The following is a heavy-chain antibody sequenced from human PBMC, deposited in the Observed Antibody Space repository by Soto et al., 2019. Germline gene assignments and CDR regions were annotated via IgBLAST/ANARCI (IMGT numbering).Heavy chain of an antibody. CDR1: GGSFSGYY. D-gene: IGHD3-10*01. J-gene: IGHJ4*02. CDR3: ARGKGHVTMVRGVRRGPYYFDY. V-gene: IGHV4-34*01. Sequence: SETLSLTCAVYGGSFSGYYWSWIRQPPGKGLEWIGEINHSGSTNYNPSLKSRVTISVDTSKNQFSLKLSSVTAADTAVYYCARGKGHVTMVRGVRRGPYYFDYWGQGTLVTVSS. CDR2: INHSGST.